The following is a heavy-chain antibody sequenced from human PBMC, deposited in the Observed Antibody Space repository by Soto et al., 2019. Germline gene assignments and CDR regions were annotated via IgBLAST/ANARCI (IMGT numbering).Heavy chain of an antibody. CDR2: INHSGST. CDR3: ARTGLWFGELGDWFDP. J-gene: IGHJ5*02. D-gene: IGHD3-10*01. Sequence: TSETLSLTCAVYGGSFSGYYWSWIRQPPGKGLEWIGEINHSGSTNYNPSLKSRVTISVDTSKNQFSLKLSSVTAADTAVYYCARTGLWFGELGDWFDPWGQGTLVTVSS. V-gene: IGHV4-34*01. CDR1: GGSFSGYY.